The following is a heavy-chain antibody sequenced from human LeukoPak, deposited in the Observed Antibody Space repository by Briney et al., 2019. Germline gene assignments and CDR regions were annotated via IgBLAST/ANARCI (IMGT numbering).Heavy chain of an antibody. Sequence: GASVKVSCKTSGYAFTIYGISWVRQAPGQGLEWMGLISAYGNTNYAQNLQGGVTMTTDTSTSTAYMELRSLRSDDTAVYYCARGIIGYYFDYWGQGTLVTVSS. CDR3: ARGIIGYYFDY. D-gene: IGHD2-15*01. CDR1: GYAFTIYG. J-gene: IGHJ4*02. V-gene: IGHV1-18*01. CDR2: ISAYGNT.